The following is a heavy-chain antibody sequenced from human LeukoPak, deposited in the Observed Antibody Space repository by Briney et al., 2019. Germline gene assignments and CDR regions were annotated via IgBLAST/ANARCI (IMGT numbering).Heavy chain of an antibody. Sequence: PGGSLRLSCTTSGFTFNDYAMHWVRQAPGKGLEWVSGISWNSGGIGYADSVRGRFTISRDNAKNSLYLQMNSLRAEDTAVYYCARDYYDSSGYPHWFDYWGQGTLVTVSS. CDR1: GFTFNDYA. D-gene: IGHD3-22*01. J-gene: IGHJ4*02. CDR3: ARDYYDSSGYPHWFDY. CDR2: ISWNSGGI. V-gene: IGHV3-9*01.